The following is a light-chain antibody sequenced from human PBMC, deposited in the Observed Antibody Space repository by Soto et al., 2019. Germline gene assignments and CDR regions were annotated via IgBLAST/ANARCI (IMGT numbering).Light chain of an antibody. V-gene: IGLV1-44*01. J-gene: IGLJ1*01. CDR2: NNN. CDR1: SSNIGSNT. Sequence: QSVLTQPPSASGTPGQRVTISCSGSSSNIGSNTVNWYQQLPGTAPKLLIYNNNQRPSGVPDRFSGSKSGTSASLAISGLLSEDEAAYYSSAWDDSLNGLVFGTGTKLTVL. CDR3: SAWDDSLNGLV.